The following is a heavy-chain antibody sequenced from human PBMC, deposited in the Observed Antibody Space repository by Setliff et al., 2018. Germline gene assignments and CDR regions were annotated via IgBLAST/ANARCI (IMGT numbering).Heavy chain of an antibody. Sequence: SETLSLTCTVSGASLSSGSYYWSWIRQSAGKGLEWIGRIYTSGAATYSPSLKSRVSISADTSKNLFSLRLKSVTAADTAVYYCAKEYVVNSFVSNSHQHYGLDVWGQGTTVTVS. CDR2: IYTSGAA. J-gene: IGHJ6*02. D-gene: IGHD2-21*01. CDR1: GASLSSGSYY. V-gene: IGHV4-61*02. CDR3: AKEYVVNSFVSNSHQHYGLDV.